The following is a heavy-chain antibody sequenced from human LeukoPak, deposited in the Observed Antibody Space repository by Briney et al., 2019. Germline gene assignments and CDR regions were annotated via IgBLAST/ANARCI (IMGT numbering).Heavy chain of an antibody. CDR1: GYTFSSYY. CDR2: INPGGGST. V-gene: IGHV1-46*01. Sequence: ASVKVSCKASGYTFSSYYMHWVRQAPGQGLEWMGIINPGGGSTSYAQKFQGRVTMTRDTSTSTVYMELSSLRSEDTAVYYCARGAGKYYYDGSADYWGQGTLVTVSS. J-gene: IGHJ4*02. CDR3: ARGAGKYYYDGSADY. D-gene: IGHD3-22*01.